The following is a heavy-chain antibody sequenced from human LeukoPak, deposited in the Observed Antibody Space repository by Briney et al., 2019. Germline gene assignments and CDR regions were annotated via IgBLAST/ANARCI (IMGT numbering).Heavy chain of an antibody. CDR3: AKSTSPLYYYYGMDV. V-gene: IGHV3-23*01. CDR1: GFTFSNYA. CDR2: ISGSGGST. D-gene: IGHD2-2*01. J-gene: IGHJ6*02. Sequence: GGSLRLSCAASGFTFSNYAMSWVRQAPGKGLEWVSAISGSGGSTYYADSVKGRFTISRDNSKNTLYLQLNSLRAEDTAVYYCAKSTSPLYYYYGMDVWGQGTTVTVSS.